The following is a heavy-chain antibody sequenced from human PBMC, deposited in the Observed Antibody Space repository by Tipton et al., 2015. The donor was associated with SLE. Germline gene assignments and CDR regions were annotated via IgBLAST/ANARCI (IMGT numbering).Heavy chain of an antibody. J-gene: IGHJ4*02. Sequence: TLSLTCPVSGDSISNYYWSWIRQPAGKGLEWIGRIYTSGSTNYNPSLKSRVTMSVDTSKNQLSLKMSSVTAADTALYYCARDPGTVTYYFDNWGQGILVTVSS. D-gene: IGHD4-17*01. CDR1: GDSISNYY. CDR2: IYTSGST. CDR3: ARDPGTVTYYFDN. V-gene: IGHV4-4*07.